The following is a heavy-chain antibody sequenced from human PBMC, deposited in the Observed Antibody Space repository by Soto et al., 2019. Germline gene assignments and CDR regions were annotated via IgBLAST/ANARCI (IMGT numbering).Heavy chain of an antibody. V-gene: IGHV3-7*01. J-gene: IGHJ4*01. D-gene: IGHD4-4*01. Sequence: GGSLRLSCAASGFTFSDFWMSWVRQAPEKGLEWVANIKEDGSERYYVDSVKGRFTISRDNAKNSLYLQMNSLRAEDTAVYFCATGHCSNPLGGKGTQVTVSS. CDR2: IKEDGSER. CDR3: ATGHCSNPL. CDR1: GFTFSDFW.